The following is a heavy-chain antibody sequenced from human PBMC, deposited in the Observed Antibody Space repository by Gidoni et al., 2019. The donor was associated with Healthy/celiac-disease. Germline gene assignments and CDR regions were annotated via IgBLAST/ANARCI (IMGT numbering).Heavy chain of an antibody. Sequence: QVQLVESGGGVVQPGRSLRLSCAASGFTFSSYGMHWVRQAPGKGLEWVAVIWYDGSNKYYADSVKGRFTISRDNSKNTLYLQMNSLRAEDTAVYYCARDGYYYGSGSANWFDPWGQGTLVTVSS. CDR3: ARDGYYYGSGSANWFDP. CDR2: IWYDGSNK. CDR1: GFTFSSYG. J-gene: IGHJ5*02. D-gene: IGHD3-10*01. V-gene: IGHV3-33*01.